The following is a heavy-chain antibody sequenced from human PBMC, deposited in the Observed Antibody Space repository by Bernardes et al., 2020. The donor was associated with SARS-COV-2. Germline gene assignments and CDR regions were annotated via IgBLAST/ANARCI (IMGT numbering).Heavy chain of an antibody. CDR3: ATDSISGIVIMAWGY. Sequence: ASAKASCKVFGHSLTATSIYWVRQAPGKGLEWMGRFNPQYVDPMYAQKFQGRITMTEDTSTDTAYMELSGLRSEDTAVYYCATDSISGIVIMAWGYWGQGTLVTVSS. CDR1: GHSLTATS. D-gene: IGHD3-3*01. J-gene: IGHJ4*02. V-gene: IGHV1-24*01. CDR2: FNPQYVDP.